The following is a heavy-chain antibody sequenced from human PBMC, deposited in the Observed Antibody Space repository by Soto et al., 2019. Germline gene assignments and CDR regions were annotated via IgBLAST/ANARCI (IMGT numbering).Heavy chain of an antibody. J-gene: IGHJ6*02. CDR2: INHSGST. Sequence: SGPLYLTFAADGGSFCDNYLSWVGQAPRYGQDWIGEINHSGSTNYNPSLKSRVTISVDTSKNQFSLKLSSVTAADTAVYYCARLWVVAATLLQPKHYYYGMDVWGQGTTVTV. V-gene: IGHV4-34*01. CDR1: GGSFCDNY. CDR3: ARLWVVAATLLQPKHYYYGMDV. D-gene: IGHD2-15*01.